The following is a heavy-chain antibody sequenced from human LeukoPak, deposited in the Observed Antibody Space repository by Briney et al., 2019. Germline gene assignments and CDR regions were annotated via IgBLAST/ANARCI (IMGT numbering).Heavy chain of an antibody. D-gene: IGHD2-21*02. Sequence: GGSLRLSCAASGFTFSASGVHSVRQASGKGLEWVGRIAGKANNYATLYAASVKGRFTISRDDSQNTAYLQMTSLKTEDTAVYYCTTHAYCGGDCYSNWGQGTLVTVSS. CDR2: IAGKANNYAT. CDR3: TTHAYCGGDCYSN. J-gene: IGHJ4*02. CDR1: GFTFSASG. V-gene: IGHV3-73*01.